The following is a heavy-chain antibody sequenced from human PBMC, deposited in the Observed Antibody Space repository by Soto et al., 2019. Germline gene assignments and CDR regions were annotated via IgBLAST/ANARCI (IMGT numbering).Heavy chain of an antibody. J-gene: IGHJ4*02. V-gene: IGHV3-64D*06. D-gene: IGHD3-9*01. Sequence: GGSLRLSCSASGLTFSDYTMHWVRQAPGKRLEFVSAISNNASDTYFADSVRGRFTISRDNSKNTLFLLMSGLTSEDTAVYYCVKEMGPCCDWSYSFDSWGQGTVVTVSS. CDR3: VKEMGPCCDWSYSFDS. CDR1: GLTFSDYT. CDR2: ISNNASDT.